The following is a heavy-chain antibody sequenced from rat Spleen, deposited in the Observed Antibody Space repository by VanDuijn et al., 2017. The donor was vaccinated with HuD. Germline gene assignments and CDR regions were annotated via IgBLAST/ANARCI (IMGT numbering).Heavy chain of an antibody. CDR3: ATDTFYDGTYYPGGFDY. CDR1: GFTFSDYY. CDR2: ISYEGSGT. J-gene: IGHJ2*01. Sequence: EVQLVESGGGLVEPGRSMKLSCAASGFTFSDYYMAWVRQAPKKGLEWVASISYEGSGTYYPDSVKGRFTISRDNTKSTLYLQMDSLGSEDTATYYCATDTFYDGTYYPGGFDYWGQGVMVTVSS. D-gene: IGHD1-12*02. V-gene: IGHV5-20*01.